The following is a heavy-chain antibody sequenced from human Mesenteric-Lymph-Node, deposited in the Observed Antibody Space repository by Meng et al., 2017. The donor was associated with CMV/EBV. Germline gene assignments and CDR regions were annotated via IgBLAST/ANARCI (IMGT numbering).Heavy chain of an antibody. CDR1: GYTFSSHG. J-gene: IGHJ4*02. CDR3: AIRYNWNDGEPNYYFDY. Sequence: ASVKVSCKTSGYTFSSHGISWVRQAPGQGLEWMGWISTYKGDTNYAQNLQGRVTMTTDTYTDTAYMELRSLRSDDTAVYYCAIRYNWNDGEPNYYFDYWGQGTLVTVSS. D-gene: IGHD1-1*01. V-gene: IGHV1-18*01. CDR2: ISTYKGDT.